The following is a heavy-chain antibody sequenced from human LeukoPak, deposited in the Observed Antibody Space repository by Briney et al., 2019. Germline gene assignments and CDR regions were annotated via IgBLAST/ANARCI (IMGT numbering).Heavy chain of an antibody. D-gene: IGHD6-19*01. CDR1: GFTFRSSE. CDR2: ISDDGKTK. J-gene: IGHJ4*02. CDR3: ARVGGSGSFDS. Sequence: QTGGSLRLSCAASGFTFRSSEMNWVRQAPGKGLEWVSYISDDGKTKYYADSVKGRFTISRDISKNTLYLQMGSLRPEDMAVYYCARVGGSGSFDSWGQGTLVSVSS. V-gene: IGHV3-48*03.